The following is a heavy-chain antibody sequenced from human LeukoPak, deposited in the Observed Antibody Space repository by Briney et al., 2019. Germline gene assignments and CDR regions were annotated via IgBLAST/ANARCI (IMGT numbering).Heavy chain of an antibody. CDR1: GGSISPSF. CDR2: ITSAGDT. Sequence: PSETLSLTCTVSGGSISPSFWTWIRQPAGKGLEWIGRITSAGDTVYNPSLRGRVTMSLDTSKNQFSLILNSVTASDTALYYCAREDLKLPHKWSDPWGQGTLVTVSS. CDR3: AREDLKLPHKWSDP. V-gene: IGHV4-4*07. J-gene: IGHJ5*02.